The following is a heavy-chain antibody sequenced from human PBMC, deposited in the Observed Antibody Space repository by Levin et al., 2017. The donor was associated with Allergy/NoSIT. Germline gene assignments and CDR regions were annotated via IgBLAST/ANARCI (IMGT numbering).Heavy chain of an antibody. Sequence: PGGSLRLSCAASGFTFSTFSMNWVRQAPGEGLQFISYISPSSSMIYYADSVKGRFTISRDNANNSLYLQMDSLRAEDTAVYYCARGDLDYWGQGTLVTVSS. CDR2: ISPSSSMI. D-gene: IGHD5-24*01. CDR1: GFTFSTFS. V-gene: IGHV3-48*01. CDR3: ARGDLDY. J-gene: IGHJ4*02.